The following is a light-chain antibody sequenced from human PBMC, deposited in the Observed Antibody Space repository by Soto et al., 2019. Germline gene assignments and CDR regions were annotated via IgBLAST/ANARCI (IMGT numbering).Light chain of an antibody. V-gene: IGLV2-14*01. CDR1: SSDTAGYNY. J-gene: IGLJ1*01. CDR2: EVS. CDR3: SSYAGSSNV. Sequence: QSALTQPASVSGSPGQSITISCTGTSSDTAGYNYVSWYQQHPGKAPKLMIYEVSNRPSGVSNRFSGSKSGNTASLTVSGLQAEDEADYYCSSYAGSSNVFGTGTKVTVL.